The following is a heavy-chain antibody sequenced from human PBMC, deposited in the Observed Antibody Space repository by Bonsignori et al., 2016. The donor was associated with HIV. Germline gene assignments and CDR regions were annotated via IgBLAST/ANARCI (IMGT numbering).Heavy chain of an antibody. CDR3: ASLLSYGSGSYHGDY. Sequence: WIRQPPGKGLEWIGYIYHSGSTYYNPSLKSRVTISVDRSKNQFSLKLSSVTAADTAVYYCASLLSYGSGSYHGDYWGQGTLVTVSS. V-gene: IGHV4-30-2*01. D-gene: IGHD3-10*01. CDR2: IYHSGST. J-gene: IGHJ4*02.